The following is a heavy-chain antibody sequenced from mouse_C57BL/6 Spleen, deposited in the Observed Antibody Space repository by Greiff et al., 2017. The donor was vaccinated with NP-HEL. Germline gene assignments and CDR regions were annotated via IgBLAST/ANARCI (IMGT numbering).Heavy chain of an antibody. Sequence: QVQLQQPGAELVKPGASVKMSCKASGYTFTSYWITWVKQRPGQGLEWIGDIYPGSGSTNYNEKFKSKATLTLDTSSSTAYMQLSSLTSEDSAVYYCARPITTEGYFDYWGQGTTLTVSS. CDR1: GYTFTSYW. D-gene: IGHD1-1*01. J-gene: IGHJ2*01. CDR3: ARPITTEGYFDY. V-gene: IGHV1-55*01. CDR2: IYPGSGST.